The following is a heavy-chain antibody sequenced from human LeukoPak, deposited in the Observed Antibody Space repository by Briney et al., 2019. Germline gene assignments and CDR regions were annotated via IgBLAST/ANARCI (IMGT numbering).Heavy chain of an antibody. CDR1: GYTLTELS. D-gene: IGHD3-10*01. V-gene: IGHV1-2*02. CDR2: INPNSGGT. CDR3: AREATMVRGVITVHYYYYMDV. J-gene: IGHJ6*03. Sequence: ASVKVSCKVSGYTLTELSMHWVRQAPGQGLEWMGWINPNSGGTNYAQKFQGRVTMTRDTSISTAYMELSRLRSDDTAVYYWAREATMVRGVITVHYYYYMDVWGKGTTVTISS.